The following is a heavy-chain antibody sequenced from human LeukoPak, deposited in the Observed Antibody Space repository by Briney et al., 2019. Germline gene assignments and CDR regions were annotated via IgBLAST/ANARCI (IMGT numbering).Heavy chain of an antibody. J-gene: IGHJ5*02. CDR2: MHPNSGDT. Sequence: ASVKVSCKASGYTFTGYYIHWVRQAPGQGLEWMTWMHPNSGDTNYAQKLQGRVTMTTDTSTSTAYMELRSLRSDDTAVYYCARDTGGSGSYYKGRPPAANWFDPWGQGTLVTASS. CDR1: GYTFTGYY. CDR3: ARDTGGSGSYYKGRPPAANWFDP. V-gene: IGHV1-2*02. D-gene: IGHD3-10*01.